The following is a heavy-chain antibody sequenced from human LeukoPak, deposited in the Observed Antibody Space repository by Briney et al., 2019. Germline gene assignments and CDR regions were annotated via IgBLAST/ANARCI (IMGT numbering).Heavy chain of an antibody. CDR1: GLTFSSNA. J-gene: IGHJ2*01. CDR3: AKRGSTYANWYFDL. CDR2: ISNSASST. V-gene: IGHV3-23*01. D-gene: IGHD3-16*01. Sequence: GGSLRLSCAASGLTFSSNAMSWVRQAPGKGLEWDSGISNSASSTYYADSVKGRFTISRDNSKNTLYLQMNSLRAEDTAVYYCAKRGSTYANWYFDLWGRGTLVTVSS.